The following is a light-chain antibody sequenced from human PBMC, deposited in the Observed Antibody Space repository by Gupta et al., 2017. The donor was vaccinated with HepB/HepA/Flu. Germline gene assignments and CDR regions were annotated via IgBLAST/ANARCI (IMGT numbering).Light chain of an antibody. CDR2: GAS. CDR1: HSVRSN. Sequence: VMTQSPATLSVSPGETVTLSCRASHSVRSNLAWYQQKVGQAPTLLIYGASTRASGIPVRLSGGGSGTDFTLTISSLQSEDFAVYYCQQSNNWPRTFGQGTKVEIK. J-gene: IGKJ1*01. CDR3: QQSNNWPRT. V-gene: IGKV3-15*01.